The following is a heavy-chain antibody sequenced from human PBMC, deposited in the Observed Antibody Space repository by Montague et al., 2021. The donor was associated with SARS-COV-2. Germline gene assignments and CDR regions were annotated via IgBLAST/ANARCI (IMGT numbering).Heavy chain of an antibody. CDR1: GGSIRSDGFD. Sequence: TLSPTCTVSGGSIRSDGFDWNWIRQPAGKGLEWIGRIDASGTTNYXPSLKSRVIVSLDRSKNQFSLKLSSVIAADTAVYYCARSAFRYFDRPGMDVWGQGTTVTVSS. V-gene: IGHV4-61*02. J-gene: IGHJ6*02. CDR3: ARSAFRYFDRPGMDV. CDR2: IDASGTT. D-gene: IGHD3-9*01.